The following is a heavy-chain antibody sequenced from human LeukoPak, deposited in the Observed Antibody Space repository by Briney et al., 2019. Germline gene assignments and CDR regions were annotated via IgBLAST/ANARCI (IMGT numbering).Heavy chain of an antibody. J-gene: IGHJ4*02. V-gene: IGHV4-4*07. CDR3: ARGPSYGDYVPY. CDR2: IHTSGST. Sequence: SETLPLTCTFSGGSISSYYWSWIRQPAGKGLEWIGRIHTSGSTNYNPSLKSRVTMSVDTSKNQFSLKLSSVTAVDTAVYYCARGPSYGDYVPYWGQGTLVTVSS. D-gene: IGHD4-17*01. CDR1: GGSISSYY.